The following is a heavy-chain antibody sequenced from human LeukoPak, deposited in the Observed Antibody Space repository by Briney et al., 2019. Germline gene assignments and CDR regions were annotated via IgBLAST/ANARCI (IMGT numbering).Heavy chain of an antibody. Sequence: SETLSLTCTVSGGSISSYYWSWIRQPPGKGLEWIGYIYYSGSTNYNPSLKSRVTISVDTSKNQFSLKLSSATAADTAVYYCARDQSGSYIFDYWGQGTLVTVSS. D-gene: IGHD1-26*01. CDR2: IYYSGST. CDR3: ARDQSGSYIFDY. J-gene: IGHJ4*02. CDR1: GGSISSYY. V-gene: IGHV4-59*01.